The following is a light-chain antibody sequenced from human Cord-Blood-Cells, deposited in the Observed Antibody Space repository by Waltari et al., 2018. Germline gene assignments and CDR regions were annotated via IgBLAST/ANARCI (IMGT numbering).Light chain of an antibody. J-gene: IGLJ3*02. CDR1: SSALGRYNN. V-gene: IGLV2-14*03. Sequence: SALTQPASAAGSPGHSLTISCTGPSSALGRYNNASWYQQHPGKAPKLMIYDVSNRPSGVSNRFSGSKSGNTASLTISGLQAEDEADYYCSSYTSSSTWVFGGGTKLTVL. CDR2: DVS. CDR3: SSYTSSSTWV.